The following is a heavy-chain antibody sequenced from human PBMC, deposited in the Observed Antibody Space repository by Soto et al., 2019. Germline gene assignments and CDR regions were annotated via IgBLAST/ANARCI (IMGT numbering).Heavy chain of an antibody. V-gene: IGHV3-30*18. D-gene: IGHD6-13*01. J-gene: IGHJ5*02. Sequence: GGSLRLSCAASGFTFSSYGMHWVRQAPGKGLEWVAVISYDGSNKYYADSVKGRFTISRDNSKNTLYLQMNSLRAEDTAVYYCAKDRTLYSSSPNPDNWFDPWGQGTLVTVSS. CDR1: GFTFSSYG. CDR2: ISYDGSNK. CDR3: AKDRTLYSSSPNPDNWFDP.